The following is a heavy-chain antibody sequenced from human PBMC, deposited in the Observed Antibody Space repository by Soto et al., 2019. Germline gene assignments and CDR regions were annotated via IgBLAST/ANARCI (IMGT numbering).Heavy chain of an antibody. CDR2: IYSSGST. CDR3: ARDDFWGGRTHDY. D-gene: IGHD3-3*01. J-gene: IGHJ4*02. Sequence: QVQLFQSGPGLVRPSETLSLTCIVSSDSISSYYWSWIRQPAGKGLEWIGRIYSSGSTNYSPSFKNRVSMSVDTSRTPFSLRVTSVTAADTAVYYCARDDFWGGRTHDYWGQGTLVTVSA. CDR1: SDSISSYY. V-gene: IGHV4-4*07.